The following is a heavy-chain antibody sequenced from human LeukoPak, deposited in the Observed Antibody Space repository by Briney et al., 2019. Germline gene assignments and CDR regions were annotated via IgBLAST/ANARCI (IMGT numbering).Heavy chain of an antibody. CDR2: IYSSGST. J-gene: IGHJ4*02. Sequence: PSETLSLTCIVSGGSTGSASYYWGWVRQPPGKGLEWIGRIYSSGSTYDNPSLKSRVTMSVDTSKNQISLRLRSVTAADTAVYYCARDHSLSTWSFDYWGQGTLVTVSS. CDR1: GGSTGSASYY. V-gene: IGHV4-39*07. D-gene: IGHD6-13*01. CDR3: ARDHSLSTWSFDY.